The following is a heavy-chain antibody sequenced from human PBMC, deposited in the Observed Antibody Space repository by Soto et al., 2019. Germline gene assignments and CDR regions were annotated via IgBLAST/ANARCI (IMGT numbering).Heavy chain of an antibody. CDR3: ARVNQLLSGYYGMAV. V-gene: IGHV1-2*04. D-gene: IGHD2-2*01. J-gene: IGHJ6*02. Sequence: QVQLVQSGAEVKKPGASVKVSCKASGYTFTGYYMHWVRQAPGQGLEWMGWINPNSGGTNYAQKFQGWVPMTRDPSISTAYMELSRLRSDDTAVYYCARVNQLLSGYYGMAVWGHGTTVTVSS. CDR1: GYTFTGYY. CDR2: INPNSGGT.